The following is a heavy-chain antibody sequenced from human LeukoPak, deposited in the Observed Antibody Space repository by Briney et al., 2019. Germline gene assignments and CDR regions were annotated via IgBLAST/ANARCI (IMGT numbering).Heavy chain of an antibody. Sequence: ASVKVSCTASGYTFTGYYMHWVRQAPGQGLEWMGWINPNSGGTNYAQKFQGRVTMTRDTSISTAYMELSRLRSDDTAVYYCASGPGSSSWYFRATSLAWGQGTLVTVSS. D-gene: IGHD6-13*01. CDR2: INPNSGGT. J-gene: IGHJ5*02. CDR3: ASGPGSSSWYFRATSLA. V-gene: IGHV1-2*02. CDR1: GYTFTGYY.